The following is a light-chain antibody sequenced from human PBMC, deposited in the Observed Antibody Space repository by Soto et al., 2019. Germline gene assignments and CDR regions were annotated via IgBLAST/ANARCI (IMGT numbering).Light chain of an antibody. J-gene: IGKJ1*01. CDR2: GAS. CDR1: QSIRSRY. Sequence: DIVLTQSPYSLSSSPGESVTLSWLASQSIRSRYSAWYQQTPGQAPRLLIDGASTRATGIPARFSGRGSGTEFTLTSSSLQSEDFAIYYCHQYNNWPAFGQGTKVDIK. CDR3: HQYNNWPA. V-gene: IGKV3-15*01.